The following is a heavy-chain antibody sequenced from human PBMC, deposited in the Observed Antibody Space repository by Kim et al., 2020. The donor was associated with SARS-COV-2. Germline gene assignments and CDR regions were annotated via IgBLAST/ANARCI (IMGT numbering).Heavy chain of an antibody. D-gene: IGHD3-3*01. J-gene: IGHJ3*02. CDR2: ISGSGDST. CDR3: AKKRYYDFWSGWDAFDI. CDR1: GFTFSSYA. V-gene: IGHV3-23*01. Sequence: GGSLRLSCAASGFTFSSYAMSWVRQAPGKGLEWVSAISGSGDSTYYADSVKGRFTISRDNSKNTLYLQMNSLRAEDTALYYCAKKRYYDFWSGWDAFDIWGQGTMVTVSS.